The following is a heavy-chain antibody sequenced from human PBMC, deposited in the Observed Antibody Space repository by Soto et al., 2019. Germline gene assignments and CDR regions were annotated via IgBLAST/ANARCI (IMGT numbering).Heavy chain of an antibody. J-gene: IGHJ4*02. Sequence: EVQLLESGGDVVQPGGSLRLTCSTSGFMFQHYAMSWVRQAPGKGLEWVSTMSGNGENTHYADSVRGRFTISRDNSKTTVYLQMNSLGFEDTAVYYCAKPGGTPSTNFDFWGLGTLVTVAS. CDR1: GFMFQHYA. CDR2: MSGNGENT. D-gene: IGHD3-16*01. CDR3: AKPGGTPSTNFDF. V-gene: IGHV3-23*01.